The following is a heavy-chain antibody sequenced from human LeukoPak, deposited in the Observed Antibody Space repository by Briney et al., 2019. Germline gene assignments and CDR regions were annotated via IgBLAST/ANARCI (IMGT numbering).Heavy chain of an antibody. J-gene: IGHJ6*03. CDR2: ISAYNGNT. CDR1: GYTFTSYG. D-gene: IGHD6-13*01. CDR3: ARLGQQLVRPYYYYMDV. V-gene: IGHV1-18*01. Sequence: ASVKVSCKASGYTFTSYGISWVRQAPGQGLEWMGWISAYNGNTNYAQKLQGRVTMTTDTSTSTAYMELRSLRSDDTAVYYCARLGQQLVRPYYYYMDVWGKGTTVTVSS.